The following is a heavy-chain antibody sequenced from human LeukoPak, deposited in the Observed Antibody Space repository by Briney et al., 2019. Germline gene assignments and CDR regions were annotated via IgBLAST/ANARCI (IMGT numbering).Heavy chain of an antibody. CDR2: SNPSSGTT. Sequence: GASVKVSCKASGYTFTSYYMHWVRQAPGQRLEWMGISNPSSGTTTYAQKFQGRVTMTRDTSTSTVYMELSSLRSEDTAVYYCAKAPGGDSQYLMDVWGKGTTVTVSS. CDR1: GYTFTSYY. J-gene: IGHJ6*03. CDR3: AKAPGGDSQYLMDV. D-gene: IGHD3-16*01. V-gene: IGHV1-46*01.